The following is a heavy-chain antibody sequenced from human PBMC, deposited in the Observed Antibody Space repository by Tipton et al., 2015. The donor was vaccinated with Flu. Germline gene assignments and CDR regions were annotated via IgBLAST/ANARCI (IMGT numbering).Heavy chain of an antibody. CDR2: VSRTGST. CDR1: GDSISSDYY. D-gene: IGHD3-10*01. J-gene: IGHJ4*02. V-gene: IGHV4-38-2*01. Sequence: TLSLTCAVSGDSISSDYYWGWIRQFPGKGLEWIGTVSRTGSTIYNPSLKSRVTISVDTSKNQISLKLSSVTAADTAVYYCARGLYGSGTYQRRYFDSWGQGTLVTVSS. CDR3: ARGLYGSGTYQRRYFDS.